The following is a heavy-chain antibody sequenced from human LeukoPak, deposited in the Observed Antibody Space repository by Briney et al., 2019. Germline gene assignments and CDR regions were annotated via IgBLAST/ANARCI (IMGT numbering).Heavy chain of an antibody. V-gene: IGHV3-30*18. CDR2: ISYHGSDK. CDR1: GFTFSNYA. J-gene: IGHJ5*02. D-gene: IGHD2-8*01. CDR3: AKVYALMRGTPENWFDP. Sequence: GGSLRLSCAASGFTFSNYAMHWVRQAPGKGLEWVAVISYHGSDKYYADSVQGRFTISRDNSNNMLYLQMSSLRYEDTAVYFCAKVYALMRGTPENWFDPWAREPWSPSPQ.